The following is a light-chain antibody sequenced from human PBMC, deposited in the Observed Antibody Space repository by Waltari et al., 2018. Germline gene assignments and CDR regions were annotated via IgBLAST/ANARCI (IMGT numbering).Light chain of an antibody. CDR1: ELGDKY. CDR2: RND. J-gene: IGLJ3*02. CDR3: QAWDSSTVV. V-gene: IGLV3-1*01. Sequence: SYELTQPPSVSVSPGQTASITCSGDELGDKYACWYQQKPGQSPILVIYRNDKRPSGSPERFSGSNSGNTATLTISGTQAMDEADYYCQAWDSSTVVFGGGTKLTVL.